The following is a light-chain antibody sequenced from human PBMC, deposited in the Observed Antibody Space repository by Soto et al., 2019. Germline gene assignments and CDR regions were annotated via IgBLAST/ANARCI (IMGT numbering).Light chain of an antibody. V-gene: IGLV2-14*03. CDR2: EVN. Sequence: QSVLTQPASVSGSPGQSITISSGGTSSDVGAYIYVSWYQQFSGQAPKLILNEVNNRPTEVSNRISDSKSGTTTSLTTSGLQPEDEADYYCSAYSDLDTKVFGTGTKVTVL. CDR3: SAYSDLDTKV. CDR1: SSDVGAYIY. J-gene: IGLJ1*01.